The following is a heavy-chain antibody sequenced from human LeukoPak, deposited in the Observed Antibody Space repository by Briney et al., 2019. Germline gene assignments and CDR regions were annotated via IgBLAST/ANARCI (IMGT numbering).Heavy chain of an antibody. CDR3: ARDPDWNFGFDY. CDR2: IYHSGST. D-gene: IGHD1-7*01. J-gene: IGHJ4*02. Sequence: SETLSLTCTVSGGSISSSSYYWGWIRQPPGKGLEWIGYIYHSGSTSYNPSLKNRVTISVDRSKNQFSLNLNSVTAADTAVYYCARDPDWNFGFDYWGQGTLVTVSS. CDR1: GGSISSSSYY. V-gene: IGHV4-39*07.